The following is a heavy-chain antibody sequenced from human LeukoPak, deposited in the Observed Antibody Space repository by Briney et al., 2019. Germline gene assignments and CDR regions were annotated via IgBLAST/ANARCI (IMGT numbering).Heavy chain of an antibody. J-gene: IGHJ4*02. CDR2: ISGGGGST. Sequence: PGGSLRLSCAASGFTFTSYSMNWVRQAPGKGLEWVSTISGGGGSTYYADSVKGRFTTSRDNSKNTLYLQVNSLRAKDTAVYYCAKGGKWDVTPFDYWGQGTLVTVSS. V-gene: IGHV3-23*01. D-gene: IGHD1-26*01. CDR3: AKGGKWDVTPFDY. CDR1: GFTFTSYS.